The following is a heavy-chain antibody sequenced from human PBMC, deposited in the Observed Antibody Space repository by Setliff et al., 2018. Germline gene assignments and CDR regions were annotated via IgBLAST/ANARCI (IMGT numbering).Heavy chain of an antibody. CDR2: ISHSGNT. CDR3: ARVLVLGYNWYGADHYYYNYMDV. Sequence: SETLSLTCAVYGESFSGYFWSWIRQTPEKGLEWIGEISHSGNTNYNPSFKSRVTISIDTSKNQFSLKVNSVTAADTAVYFCARVLVLGYNWYGADHYYYNYMDVWGKGTTVTVSS. J-gene: IGHJ6*03. V-gene: IGHV4-34*01. CDR1: GESFSGYF. D-gene: IGHD1-1*01.